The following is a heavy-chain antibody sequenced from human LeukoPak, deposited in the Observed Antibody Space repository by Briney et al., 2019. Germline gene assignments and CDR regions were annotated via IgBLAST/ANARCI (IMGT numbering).Heavy chain of an antibody. V-gene: IGHV4-34*01. Sequence: SETLSLTCTVSGGSISGYYWSWIRQPPGKGLEWIGEINHSGSTNYNPSLKSRVTISVDTSKNQFSLKLSSVTAADTAVYYCARGPSYGYFDYWGQGTLVTVSS. D-gene: IGHD3-16*01. CDR3: ARGPSYGYFDY. J-gene: IGHJ4*02. CDR2: INHSGST. CDR1: GGSISGYY.